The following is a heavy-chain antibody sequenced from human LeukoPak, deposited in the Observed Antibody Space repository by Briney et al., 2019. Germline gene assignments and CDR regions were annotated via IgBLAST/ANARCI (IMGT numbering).Heavy chain of an antibody. CDR1: GSTFSSYA. CDR3: AKDRPLPLPLWFGELPPYFDY. V-gene: IGHV3-23*01. CDR2: ISGSGGST. J-gene: IGHJ4*02. Sequence: GGSLRLSCAASGSTFSSYAMCCGRQALGKGLGWVSAISGSGGSTYYAESVWGGVTIPRDNSKNTLYLQMNSLRAEDTAVYYCAKDRPLPLPLWFGELPPYFDYWGQGTLVTVSS. D-gene: IGHD3-10*01.